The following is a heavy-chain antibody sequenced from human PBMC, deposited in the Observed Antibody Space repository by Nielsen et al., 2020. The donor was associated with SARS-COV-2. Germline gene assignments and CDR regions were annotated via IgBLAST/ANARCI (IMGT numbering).Heavy chain of an antibody. CDR3: AKDRRWELHPHDY. D-gene: IGHD1-26*01. CDR2: ISYDGSNK. CDR1: GFTFSSYG. J-gene: IGHJ4*02. Sequence: GESLKISCAASGFTFSSYGMHWVRQAPGKGLEWVAVISYDGSNKYYADSVKGRFTISRDNSKNTLYLQMNSLRAEDTAVYYCAKDRRWELHPHDYWGQGTLVTVSS. V-gene: IGHV3-30*18.